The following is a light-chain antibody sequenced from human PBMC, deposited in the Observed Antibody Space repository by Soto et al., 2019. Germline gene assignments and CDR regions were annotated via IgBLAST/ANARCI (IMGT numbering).Light chain of an antibody. J-gene: IGKJ4*01. V-gene: IGKV3D-20*01. CDR1: QSVSSSY. CDR2: DAS. Sequence: EIVLTQSPATLSWSPGERATLSCGASQSVSSSYLAWYQQKPGLAPRLLIYDASSRATGIPDRFSGSGSGTDFTLTISRLEPEDFAVYYCQQYGSSPPSFLSVTFGGGTKVEIK. CDR3: QQYGSSPPSFLSVT.